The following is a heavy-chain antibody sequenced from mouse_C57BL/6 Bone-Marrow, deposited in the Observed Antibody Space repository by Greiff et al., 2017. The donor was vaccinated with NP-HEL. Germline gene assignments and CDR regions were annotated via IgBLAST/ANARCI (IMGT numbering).Heavy chain of an antibody. V-gene: IGHV1-85*01. J-gene: IGHJ2*01. CDR3: ACAPFTTVVATKDY. D-gene: IGHD1-1*01. CDR2: IYPRDGST. Sequence: QVQLKESGPELVKPGASVKLSCKASGYTFTSYDINWVKQRPGQGLEWIGWIYPRDGSTKYNEKFKGKATLTVDTSSSTAYMELHSLTSEDSAVYFCACAPFTTVVATKDYWGQGTTLTVSS. CDR1: GYTFTSYD.